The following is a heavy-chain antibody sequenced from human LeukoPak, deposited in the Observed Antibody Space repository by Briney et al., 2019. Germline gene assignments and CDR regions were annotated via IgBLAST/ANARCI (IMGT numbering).Heavy chain of an antibody. CDR2: INWNGGRT. CDR1: GFTFDDYG. D-gene: IGHD3-22*01. V-gene: IGHV3-20*04. J-gene: IGHJ4*02. Sequence: GGSLRLSCAASGFTFDDYGMSWVRQAPGKGLEWVSGINWNGGRTGYADSVKGRFTISRDNAKNSLYLQMNSLRAEDTALYYCARVRGVYYYDSSGPLDYWGQGTLVTVSS. CDR3: ARVRGVYYYDSSGPLDY.